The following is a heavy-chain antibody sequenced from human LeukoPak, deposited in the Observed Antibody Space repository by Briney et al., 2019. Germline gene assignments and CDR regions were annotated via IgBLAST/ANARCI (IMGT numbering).Heavy chain of an antibody. CDR2: IWYDGSNK. CDR1: GFTFSSYG. D-gene: IGHD1-26*01. J-gene: IGHJ4*02. CDR3: AKEDRIVGATLFDY. Sequence: PGRSLRLSCAASGFTFSSYGMHWVRQAPGKGLEWVAVIWYDGSNKYYADSVKGRFTISRDNSKHTLYLQMNSLRAEDTAVYYCAKEDRIVGATLFDYWGQGTLVTVSS. V-gene: IGHV3-33*06.